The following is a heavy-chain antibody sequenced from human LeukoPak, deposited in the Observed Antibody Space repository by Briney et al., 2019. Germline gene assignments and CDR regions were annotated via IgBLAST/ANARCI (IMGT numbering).Heavy chain of an antibody. CDR1: GFTFSSYG. CDR3: AKCTTRFLEWLFTYYFDY. D-gene: IGHD3-3*01. V-gene: IGHV3-30*02. CDR2: IRYDGCNK. Sequence: GGSLRLSCAASGFTFSSYGMHWVRQAPGKGLEWMSFIRYDGCNKYYADSVKGRFTISRDNSKNTLYLQMNSLRAEDTAVYYCAKCTTRFLEWLFTYYFDYWGQGTLVTVSS. J-gene: IGHJ4*02.